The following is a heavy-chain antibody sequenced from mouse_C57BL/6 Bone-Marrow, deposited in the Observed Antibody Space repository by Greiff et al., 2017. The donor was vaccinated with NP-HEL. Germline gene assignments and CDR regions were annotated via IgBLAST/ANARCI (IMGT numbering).Heavy chain of an antibody. CDR3: ARGWLLPLFAY. D-gene: IGHD2-3*01. CDR2: ISYDGSN. CDR1: GYSITSGYY. Sequence: EVKLVESGPGLVKPSQSLSLTCSVTGYSITSGYYWNWIRQFPGNKLEWMGYISYDGSNNYNPSLKNRISITRDTSKNQFFLKLNSVTTEDTATYYCARGWLLPLFAYWGQGTLVTVSA. J-gene: IGHJ3*01. V-gene: IGHV3-6*01.